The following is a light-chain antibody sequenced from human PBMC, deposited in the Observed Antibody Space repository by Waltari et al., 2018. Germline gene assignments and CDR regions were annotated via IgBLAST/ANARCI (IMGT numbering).Light chain of an antibody. V-gene: IGLV1-40*01. J-gene: IGLJ2*01. CDR2: GNS. CDR3: QSYDSSLSLI. Sequence: QPVLTLPPPVSGAQGQRATTSCTWRSSDHATGYDVHWYQQLPGTAPKLLIYGNSHRPSGVPDRFSASKSGPSASLDIAGLQAEDEADYYCQSYDSSLSLIFGGGTRLTVL. CDR1: SSDHATGYD.